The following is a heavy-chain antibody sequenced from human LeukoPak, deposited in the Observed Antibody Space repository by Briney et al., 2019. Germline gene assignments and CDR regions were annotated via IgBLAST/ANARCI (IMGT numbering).Heavy chain of an antibody. CDR1: GFAFSTYW. V-gene: IGHV3-74*01. Sequence: GGSLRLSCTASGFAFSTYWMFWVRQAPGKGLVWVSQINPEGASTTYGDPAKGRFTASRDNAKNALHLQMNSLTVDGTADYYCARGTAITAGIDFWGQGTLVTVSS. CDR2: INPEGAST. D-gene: IGHD6-19*01. J-gene: IGHJ4*02. CDR3: ARGTAITAGIDF.